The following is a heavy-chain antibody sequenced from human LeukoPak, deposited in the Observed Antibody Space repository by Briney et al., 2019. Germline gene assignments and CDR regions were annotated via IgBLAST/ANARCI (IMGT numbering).Heavy chain of an antibody. CDR2: ISGSGGST. Sequence: GGSLRLSCAASGFTFRSYAMSWVRQAPGKGLEWVSAISGSGGSTYYADSVKGRFTISRDNSKNTLYLQMNSLRAEDTAVYYCAKDLENPDLGIFDYWGQGTLVTVSS. CDR3: AKDLENPDLGIFDY. CDR1: GFTFRSYA. V-gene: IGHV3-23*01. D-gene: IGHD7-27*01. J-gene: IGHJ4*02.